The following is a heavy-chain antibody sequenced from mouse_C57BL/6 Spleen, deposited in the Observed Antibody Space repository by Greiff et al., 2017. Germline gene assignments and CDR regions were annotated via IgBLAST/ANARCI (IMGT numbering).Heavy chain of an antibody. V-gene: IGHV2-2*01. CDR2: IWSGGST. CDR3: ARKGLHYGSSLYAMDD. CDR1: GFSLTSYG. Sequence: QVQLQQSGPGLVQPSQSLSITCTVSGFSLTSYGVHWVRQSPGKGLEWLGVIWSGGSTDYNAAFISRLSISKDNSKSQVFFKMNSLQADDTAIYYCARKGLHYGSSLYAMDDWGQGTSVTVSS. J-gene: IGHJ4*01. D-gene: IGHD1-1*01.